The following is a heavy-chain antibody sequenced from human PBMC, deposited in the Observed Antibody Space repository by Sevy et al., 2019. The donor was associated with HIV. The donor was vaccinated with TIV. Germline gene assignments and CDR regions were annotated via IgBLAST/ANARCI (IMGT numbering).Heavy chain of an antibody. CDR3: ARDMGYCSGGSYYTWDYYGMDV. D-gene: IGHD2-15*01. CDR2: IKQDGSEK. CDR1: GFIFSRYW. J-gene: IGHJ6*02. Sequence: EGSLRLSCAASGFIFSRYWMTWVHQAPGKELEWVANIKQDGSEKYYVDSVKGRFTISRDNAKNSLYLQMNSLRAEDTAVHYDARDMGYCSGGSYYTWDYYGMDVWGQGTTVTVSS. V-gene: IGHV3-7*03.